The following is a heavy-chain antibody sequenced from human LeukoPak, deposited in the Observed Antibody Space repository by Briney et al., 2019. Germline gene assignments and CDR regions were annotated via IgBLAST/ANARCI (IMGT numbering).Heavy chain of an antibody. CDR1: GGSISSYY. V-gene: IGHV4-59*01. J-gene: IGHJ4*02. D-gene: IGHD3-22*01. CDR2: IYYSGST. Sequence: SETLSLTCTVSGGSISSYYWSWIRQPPRKGLEWVGYIYYSGSTNYNPSLESRVTISVDTAKNQFSLKLSSVTAADTAVYYCARDRHYYDSSGYYYPPAFFDYWGQGTLVTVSS. CDR3: ARDRHYYDSSGYYYPPAFFDY.